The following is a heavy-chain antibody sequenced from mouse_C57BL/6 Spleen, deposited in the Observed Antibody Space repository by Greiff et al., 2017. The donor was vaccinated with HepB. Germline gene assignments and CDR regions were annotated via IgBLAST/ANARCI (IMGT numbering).Heavy chain of an antibody. CDR3: ARQGDGYYEGYFDV. CDR1: GFTFSSYT. D-gene: IGHD2-3*01. J-gene: IGHJ1*03. CDR2: ISGGGGNT. Sequence: DVHLVESGGGLVKPGGSLKLSCAASGFTFSSYTMSWVRQTPEKRLEWVATISGGGGNTYYPDSVKGRFTISRDNAKNTLYLQMSSLRSEDTALYYCARQGDGYYEGYFDVWGTGTTVTVSS. V-gene: IGHV5-9*01.